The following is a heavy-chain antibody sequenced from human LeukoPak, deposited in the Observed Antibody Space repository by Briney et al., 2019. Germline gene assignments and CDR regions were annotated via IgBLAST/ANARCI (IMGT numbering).Heavy chain of an antibody. Sequence: GGTLRLSCAASGFTFSSYGMNWVRQAPGKGLEWVSTITDSGGGTYYADSVMGRFAISRDNSKNTLYLQMDSLGAEDTAVYYCAKSERFEWLLSAWVMDVWGTGTTVTISS. V-gene: IGHV3-23*01. CDR1: GFTFSSYG. D-gene: IGHD3-9*01. CDR3: AKSERFEWLLSAWVMDV. J-gene: IGHJ6*03. CDR2: ITDSGGGT.